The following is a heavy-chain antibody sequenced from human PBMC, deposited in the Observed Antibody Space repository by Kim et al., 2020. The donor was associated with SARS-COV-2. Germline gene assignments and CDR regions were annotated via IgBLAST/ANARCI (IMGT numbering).Heavy chain of an antibody. CDR1: TGSFSGYY. CDR2: INRDGSA. J-gene: IGHJ2*01. V-gene: IGHV4-34*01. Sequence: SETLSLTCAVYTGSFSGYYCSWIRQPPGKGLEWIGEINRDGSANYNPSLRSRVSISVDTSKNQFSLKLNSVTAADTAVYYCARGRGGDGWYFDLWGRDSLVTVSS. D-gene: IGHD2-21*02. CDR3: ARGRGGDGWYFDL.